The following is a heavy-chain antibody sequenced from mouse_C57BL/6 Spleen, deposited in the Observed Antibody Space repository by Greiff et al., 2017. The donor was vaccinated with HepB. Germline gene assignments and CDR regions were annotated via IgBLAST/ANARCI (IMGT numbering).Heavy chain of an antibody. CDR1: RYTFPSYW. CDR2: IYPGSGST. CDR3: ARSYSSWLAY. J-gene: IGHJ3*01. Sequence: LKQPGAELVKPGASVTMSGKASRYTFPSYWITWVKQRPGQGLEWIGAIYPGSGSTNYNAKIKSKATLTVDTSSLTAYMQLSSLTSEESAVYYCARSYSSWLAYWGQMTLVTVSA. V-gene: IGHV1-55*01.